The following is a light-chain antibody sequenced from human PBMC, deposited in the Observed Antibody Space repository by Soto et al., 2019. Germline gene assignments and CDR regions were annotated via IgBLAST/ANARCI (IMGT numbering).Light chain of an antibody. CDR1: SSDVGGYNY. CDR2: DVS. V-gene: IGLV2-11*01. J-gene: IGLJ1*01. Sequence: QSVLTQPRSVSGSPGQSVATSCTGTSSDVGGYNYVSWYQQHPGKAPKLMIYDVSKRPSGVPDRFSGSKSGNTASLTISGLQAEDEADYYCCSYAGSYTFYVFGTGTKVTVL. CDR3: CSYAGSYTFYV.